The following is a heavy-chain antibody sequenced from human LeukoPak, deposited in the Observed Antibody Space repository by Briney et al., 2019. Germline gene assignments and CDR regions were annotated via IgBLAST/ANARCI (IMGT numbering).Heavy chain of an antibody. V-gene: IGHV3-23*01. CDR2: ISGSGGST. CDR1: GFLLSSYA. CDR3: ARDFYQRGD. J-gene: IGHJ4*02. Sequence: GGSLTLSCAASGFLLSSYAMRWVRQAPGEVLEWVSAISGSGGSTYYADSVKGRFTISRDNAKNTLYLQVSSLRADDTAIYYCARDFYQRGDWGQGTLVTVSS. D-gene: IGHD2/OR15-2a*01.